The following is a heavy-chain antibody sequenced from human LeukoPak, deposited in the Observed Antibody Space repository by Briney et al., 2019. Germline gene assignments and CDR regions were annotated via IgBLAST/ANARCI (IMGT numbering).Heavy chain of an antibody. CDR1: GGSFSGYY. CDR2: INHSGST. CDR3: ARRASYYYDSSGIKYFQH. J-gene: IGHJ1*01. V-gene: IGHV4-34*01. Sequence: SETLSLTCAVYGGSFSGYYWSWIRQPPGKGLEWIGEINHSGSTNYNPSLKSRVTISVDTSKNQLSLKLSSVTAADTAVYYCARRASYYYDSSGIKYFQHWGQGTLVTVSS. D-gene: IGHD3-22*01.